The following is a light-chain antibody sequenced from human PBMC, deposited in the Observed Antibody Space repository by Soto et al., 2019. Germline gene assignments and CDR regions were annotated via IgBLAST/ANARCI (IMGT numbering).Light chain of an antibody. J-gene: IGKJ2*01. CDR2: GAS. V-gene: IGKV3-15*01. CDR3: QQYSDWPPTYT. Sequence: EVVMTQSPATLSVSPGGRATLSCRASQSVSNRLAWYQQKPDQPPRLLISGASTRATDIPARFSGSGSGTEFTLTISSLQSEDFAVYYCQQYSDWPPTYTFGQGTKLEI. CDR1: QSVSNR.